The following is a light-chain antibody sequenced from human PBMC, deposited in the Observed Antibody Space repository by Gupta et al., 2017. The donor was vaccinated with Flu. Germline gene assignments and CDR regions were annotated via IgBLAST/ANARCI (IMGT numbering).Light chain of an antibody. CDR1: SSDVGGYNY. J-gene: IGLJ2*01. CDR3: SSYTSSSTVV. V-gene: IGLV2-14*01. Sequence: QSALTQPASVSGSPGPSITISCTGTSSDVGGYNYVSWYQQHPGKAPKLMIYEVSNRPSGVSNRFSGSKSGNTASLTISGLQEEDEADYYGSSYTSSSTVVFGGGTKLTVL. CDR2: EVS.